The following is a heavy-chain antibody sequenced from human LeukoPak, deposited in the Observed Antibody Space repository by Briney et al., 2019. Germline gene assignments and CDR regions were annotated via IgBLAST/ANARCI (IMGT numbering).Heavy chain of an antibody. D-gene: IGHD3-22*01. CDR3: AKRGVVIRVILVGFHKEAYYFDS. CDR2: ISDSGGRT. J-gene: IGHJ4*02. CDR1: GFTFSSYA. V-gene: IGHV3-23*01. Sequence: GGSLRLSCAASGFTFSSYAMSWVRQAPGKGLEWGAGISDSGGRTNYADSVKGRFTISRDNPKNTLYLQMNSLRAEDTAVYFCAKRGVVIRVILVGFHKEAYYFDSWGQGALVTVSS.